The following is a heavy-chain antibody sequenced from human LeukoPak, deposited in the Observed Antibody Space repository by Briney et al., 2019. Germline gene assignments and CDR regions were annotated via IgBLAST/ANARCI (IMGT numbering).Heavy chain of an antibody. CDR2: ISYDGSNK. J-gene: IGHJ4*02. D-gene: IGHD1-14*01. Sequence: PGGSLRLSCAASGFTFSTYAIHWVRQAPGKGLEWVAIISYDGSNKYYADSVKGRFTISRDNSKNTLYLQMNSLRAEDTAVYYCARTECIDYWGQGTLVTVSS. CDR3: ARTECIDY. V-gene: IGHV3-30-3*01. CDR1: GFTFSTYA.